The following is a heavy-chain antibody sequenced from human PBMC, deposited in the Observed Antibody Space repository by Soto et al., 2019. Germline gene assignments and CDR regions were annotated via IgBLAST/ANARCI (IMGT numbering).Heavy chain of an antibody. J-gene: IGHJ3*02. CDR1: GFTFTSSA. Sequence: SVKVSCKASGFTFTSSAMQWVRQARGQRLEWIGWIVVGSGNTNYAQKFQERVTITRDMSTSTAYMELSSLRSEDTAVYYCAAYDLWSGYSLDAFDIWGQGTMVTVSS. CDR2: IVVGSGNT. V-gene: IGHV1-58*02. D-gene: IGHD3-3*01. CDR3: AAYDLWSGYSLDAFDI.